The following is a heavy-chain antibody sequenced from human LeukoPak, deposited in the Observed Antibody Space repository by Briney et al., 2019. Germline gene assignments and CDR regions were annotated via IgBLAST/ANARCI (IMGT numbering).Heavy chain of an antibody. CDR3: ARAVGYCSSTSCRGFYFDY. V-gene: IGHV3-53*01. CDR1: GFSVSGNF. Sequence: GGSLTLSCAVSGFSVSGNFMNWVRQAPGKGLEWVSLIYSGGSTYYADSVKGRFTISRDNSKNTLYLQMNSLRAEDTAVYYCARAVGYCSSTSCRGFYFDYWGQGTLVTVSS. D-gene: IGHD2-2*01. CDR2: IYSGGST. J-gene: IGHJ4*02.